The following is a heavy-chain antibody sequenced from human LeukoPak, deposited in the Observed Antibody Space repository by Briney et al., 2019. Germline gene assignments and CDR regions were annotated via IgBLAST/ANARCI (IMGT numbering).Heavy chain of an antibody. CDR2: ISGSGGST. J-gene: IGHJ5*02. Sequence: PGGSLRLSCAASGFTFSSYSMNWVRQAPGKGLEWVSAISGSGGSTYYADSVKGRFTISRDNSKNTLYLQMNSLRAEDTAVYYCAKDPANGRDGYKIPLGIWFDPWGQGTLVTVSS. D-gene: IGHD5-24*01. V-gene: IGHV3-23*01. CDR3: AKDPANGRDGYKIPLGIWFDP. CDR1: GFTFSSYS.